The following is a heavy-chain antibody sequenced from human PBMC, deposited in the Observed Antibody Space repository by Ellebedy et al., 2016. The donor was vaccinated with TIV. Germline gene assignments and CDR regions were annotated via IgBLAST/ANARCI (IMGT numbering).Heavy chain of an antibody. J-gene: IGHJ4*02. D-gene: IGHD3-3*01. Sequence: MPSETLSLTCTVSGDSISSSSFFWGWIRQPPGQGLVWIGSIYYSGGTYYSPSLKSRVTISVDTSKNQFSLNLSSVTAADTAVYYCARVLRGGRYGDYFDYWGQGTLVTVSS. CDR3: ARVLRGGRYGDYFDY. CDR1: GDSISSSSFF. V-gene: IGHV4-39*07. CDR2: IYYSGGT.